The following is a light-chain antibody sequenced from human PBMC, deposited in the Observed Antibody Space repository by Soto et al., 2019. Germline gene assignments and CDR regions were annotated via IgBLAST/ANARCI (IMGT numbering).Light chain of an antibody. CDR3: MQGTHCPPWT. Sequence: DVVMTQSPLSLPVSLGQPCCISCSSRQSLVHSDGNTYLSWFQQRPGQSQRRLIYRVSNRDSGVPDRFSGSGSGTDFTLEIRSVEAEDVGVYYCMQGTHCPPWTFGQGNTVDNK. V-gene: IGKV2-30*02. CDR2: RVS. CDR1: QSLVHSDGNTY. J-gene: IGKJ1*01.